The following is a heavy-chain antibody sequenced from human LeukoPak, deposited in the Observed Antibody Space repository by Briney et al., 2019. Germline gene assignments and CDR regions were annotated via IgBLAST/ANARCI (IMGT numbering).Heavy chain of an antibody. CDR3: CLGVVIYRSYGMDV. CDR1: GGSISSSSYY. D-gene: IGHD3-3*01. V-gene: IGHV4-39*07. CDR2: IYYSGST. J-gene: IGHJ6*01. Sequence: PSETLSLTCTVSGGSISSSSYYGGWIRQPPGKGLEWIGSIYYSGSTYYNPSLKSRVAISVDPSNNQFCLKLSSVTAADTAMYYCCLGVVIYRSYGMDVWGQGTTVTVSS.